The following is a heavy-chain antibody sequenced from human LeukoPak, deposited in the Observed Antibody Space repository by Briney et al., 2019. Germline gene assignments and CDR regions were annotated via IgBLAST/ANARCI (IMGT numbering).Heavy chain of an antibody. Sequence: SETLSLTCAVYGGSFSGYYWSWIRQPPGKGLEWIGEINHSGSTNYNPSLKSRVTISVDTSKNQFSLKLSSVTAADTAVYYCARRYGDFDYWGQGTLVTVSS. V-gene: IGHV4-34*01. CDR1: GGSFSGYY. J-gene: IGHJ4*02. D-gene: IGHD3-9*01. CDR3: ARRYGDFDY. CDR2: INHSGST.